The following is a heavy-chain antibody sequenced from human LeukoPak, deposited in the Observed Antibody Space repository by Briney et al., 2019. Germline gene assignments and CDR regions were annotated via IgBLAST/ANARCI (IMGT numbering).Heavy chain of an antibody. CDR2: IRFDGGLE. V-gene: IGHV3-30*02. D-gene: IGHD4-11*01. J-gene: IGHJ4*02. Sequence: GGSLRLSCVASGFNFRSYGMHWVRQSPAKGLEWLAFIRFDGGLEHYADSVKGRFIISRDNSKNTVYLQMNSLRFEDTAIYYCAKGVELATVTPHFDYWGQGVLVTVSS. CDR1: GFNFRSYG. CDR3: AKGVELATVTPHFDY.